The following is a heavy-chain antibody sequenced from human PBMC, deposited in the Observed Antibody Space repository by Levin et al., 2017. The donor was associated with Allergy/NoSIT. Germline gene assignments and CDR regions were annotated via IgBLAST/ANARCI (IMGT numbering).Heavy chain of an antibody. D-gene: IGHD5-12*01. Sequence: SETLSLTCTVSGASIQSDNYYWGWIRQHPEKGLEWIGYIYYTGRVHYNPSLESRVSISRDTSKNHFFLTLTSVTAADTAVFFCAREVDVVTTTDAFDIWGQGTRVTVSS. CDR1: GASIQSDNYY. V-gene: IGHV4-31*03. CDR3: AREVDVVTTTDAFDI. CDR2: IYYTGRV. J-gene: IGHJ3*02.